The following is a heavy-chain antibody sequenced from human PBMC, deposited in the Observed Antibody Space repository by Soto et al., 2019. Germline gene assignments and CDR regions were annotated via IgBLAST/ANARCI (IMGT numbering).Heavy chain of an antibody. J-gene: IGHJ6*02. V-gene: IGHV4-30-4*01. Sequence: QVQLQESGPGLVKPSQTLSLTCTVSGGSISSGDYYWSWIRQPPGKGLEWIGYIYYSGSTYYNPSLKRRITISVDTSKNQFSLKVSSVTAADTAVYYCARGGRLLPLDLWGQGTTVTVSS. CDR2: IYYSGST. CDR1: GGSISSGDYY. D-gene: IGHD2-15*01. CDR3: ARGGRLLPLDL.